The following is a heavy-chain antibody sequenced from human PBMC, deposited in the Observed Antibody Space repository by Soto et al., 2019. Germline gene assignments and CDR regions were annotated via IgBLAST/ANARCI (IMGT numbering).Heavy chain of an antibody. CDR1: TDTFSNYG. D-gene: IGHD4-17*01. CDR2: ISTYNGHT. Sequence: ASVKVSCKASTDTFSNYGISWVRQAPGQGLEWMGWISTYNGHTNYAQKVQGRVTMTTDTSTSTAYMELRSLTPDDTAVYYCASASMAAVTPVFDYWGQGTLVTVSS. CDR3: ASASMAAVTPVFDY. J-gene: IGHJ4*02. V-gene: IGHV1-18*01.